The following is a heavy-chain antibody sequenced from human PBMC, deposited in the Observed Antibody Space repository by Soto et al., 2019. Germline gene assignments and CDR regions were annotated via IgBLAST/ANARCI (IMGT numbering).Heavy chain of an antibody. D-gene: IGHD4-17*01. CDR3: ARLPYYCDYSGRVANWFDP. CDR1: GGSVSSGSYY. V-gene: IGHV4-61*01. J-gene: IGHJ5*02. Sequence: QVQLQESGPGLVKPSETLSLTCTVSGGSVSSGSYYWSWIRQPPGKGLEWIGNIYYSGSTNYNPSLKSRVTLSVDTSKNQFSLQLSSVTAADTAVYYCARLPYYCDYSGRVANWFDPWGQGTLVTVSS. CDR2: IYYSGST.